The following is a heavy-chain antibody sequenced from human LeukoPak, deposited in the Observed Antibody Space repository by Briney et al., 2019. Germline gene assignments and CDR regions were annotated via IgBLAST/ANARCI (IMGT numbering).Heavy chain of an antibody. CDR3: ARDSARYYGSGTIDY. CDR2: ISAYNGNT. J-gene: IGHJ4*02. D-gene: IGHD3-10*01. CDR1: GYTFTSYG. V-gene: IGHV1-18*01. Sequence: ASVKVSCKASGYTFTSYGISWVRQAPGQGLEWMGWISAYNGNTNYAQKLQGRDTMTTDTSTSTAYMELRSLRSDDTAVYYCARDSARYYGSGTIDYWGQGTLVTVSS.